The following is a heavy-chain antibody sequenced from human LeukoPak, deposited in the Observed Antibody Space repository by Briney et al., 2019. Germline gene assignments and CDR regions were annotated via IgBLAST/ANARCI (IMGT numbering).Heavy chain of an antibody. V-gene: IGHV4-39*01. CDR2: IYYSGST. CDR1: GGSISGSSYY. D-gene: IGHD2-2*01. J-gene: IGHJ4*02. CDR3: ARLSAHCSSSCCYFDC. Sequence: SETLSLTCTVSGGSISGSSYYWGWIRQPPGKGLEWIGSIYYSGSTYYNPSLKSRVTISVDTSKNQFSLKLISVTAADTAVYYCARLSAHCSSSCCYFDCWGQGTLVTVSS.